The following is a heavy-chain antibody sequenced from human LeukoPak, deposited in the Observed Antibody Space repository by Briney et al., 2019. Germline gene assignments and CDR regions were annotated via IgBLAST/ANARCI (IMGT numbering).Heavy chain of an antibody. V-gene: IGHV3-48*01. CDR2: ISSSSSTI. Sequence: GGSLRLSCAASGFTFSSYSMNWVRQAPGKGLEWVSYISSSSSTIYYADSVKGRFTISRDNSKNTLYLQMNSLRAEDTAVYYCAKDSPNASMKYSGYAFDYWGQGTLVTVSS. CDR3: AKDSPNASMKYSGYAFDY. D-gene: IGHD5-12*01. CDR1: GFTFSSYS. J-gene: IGHJ4*02.